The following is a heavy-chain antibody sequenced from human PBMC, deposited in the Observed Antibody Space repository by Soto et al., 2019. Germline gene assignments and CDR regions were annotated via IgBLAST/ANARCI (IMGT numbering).Heavy chain of an antibody. D-gene: IGHD2-2*01. CDR3: AREGGGDIVVVPAFMLCRTYYYYFLAF. V-gene: IGHV4-34*01. Sequence: SETLSLTCAVYGGFFSGYYWSWIRQPPGKGLEWIGEINHSGSTNYNPSLKSRVTISVDTSKNQFSLKLSSVTAADTAVYYCAREGGGDIVVVPAFMLCRTYYYYFLAFWAKGT. J-gene: IGHJ6*03. CDR1: GGFFSGYY. CDR2: INHSGST.